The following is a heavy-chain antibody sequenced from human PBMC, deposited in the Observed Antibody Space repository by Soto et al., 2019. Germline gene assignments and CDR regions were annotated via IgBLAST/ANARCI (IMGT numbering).Heavy chain of an antibody. D-gene: IGHD3-10*01. V-gene: IGHV3-7*05. CDR3: SRDHYGSGAI. CDR2: IMGDGREGEK. CDR1: GFSFDFYG. J-gene: IGHJ4*02. Sequence: EVQLVESGGGLVQPGGSLRLSCAASGFSFDFYGMTWVRQAPGKGLEWVASIMGDGREGEKYYVDSVKGRFTISRDNAKNSLYLQTSSRRAEDTATYFCSRDHYGSGAIWGQGTPVIVSS.